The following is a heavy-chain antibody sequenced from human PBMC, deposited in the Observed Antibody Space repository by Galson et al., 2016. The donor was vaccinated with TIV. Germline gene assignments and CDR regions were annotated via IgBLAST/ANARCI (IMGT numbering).Heavy chain of an antibody. CDR3: ARDRTGTTWFDP. D-gene: IGHD1-7*01. CDR1: GYTFNNYP. Sequence: SVKVSCKASGYTFNNYPIYWVRQAPGQSLEWMEWINTGTTNTKYSQKFQGRVTITRDTSANTVYMELNSLTPEDTAVYFCARDRTGTTWFDPWGQGTLVTVSS. J-gene: IGHJ5*02. V-gene: IGHV1-3*04. CDR2: INTGTTNT.